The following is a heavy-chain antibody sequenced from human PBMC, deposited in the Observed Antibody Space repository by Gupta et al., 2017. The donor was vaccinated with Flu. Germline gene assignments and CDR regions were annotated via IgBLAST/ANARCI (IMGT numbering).Heavy chain of an antibody. J-gene: IGHJ6*02. CDR3: AKDMVRGVSRYGMDV. CDR1: SYA. V-gene: IGHV3-23*01. CDR2: ISGSGGST. D-gene: IGHD3-10*01. Sequence: SYAMSWVRQAPGKGLEWVSAISGSGGSTYYADSVKGRFTISRDNSKNTLYLQMNSLRAEDTAVYYCAKDMVRGVSRYGMDVWGQGTTVTVSS.